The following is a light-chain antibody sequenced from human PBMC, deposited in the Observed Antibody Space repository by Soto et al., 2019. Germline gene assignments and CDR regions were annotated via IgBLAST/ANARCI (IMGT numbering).Light chain of an antibody. CDR2: GNS. Sequence: QSVLTQPPSVSGAPGQRVTISCTGSSANIRAGYDVHWYQQLPGSAPKLFIFGNSNRPSGVPDRFSGSKSGTSASLAITGLQAEDEADYYCQSYDSSLSGWVFGGGTKPIVL. CDR1: SANIRAGYD. J-gene: IGLJ3*02. CDR3: QSYDSSLSGWV. V-gene: IGLV1-40*01.